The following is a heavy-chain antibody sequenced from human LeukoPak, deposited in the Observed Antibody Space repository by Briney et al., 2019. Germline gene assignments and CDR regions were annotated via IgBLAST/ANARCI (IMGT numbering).Heavy chain of an antibody. J-gene: IGHJ3*02. CDR3: AKVSAAGDYMNNAFDI. CDR1: GFTFSSYW. Sequence: AGGSLRLSCAASGFTFSSYWMHWVRQAPGKGLVWVSRIHTGGSNKDYADSVKGRFTISRDNAKNTLYLQMNSLRAEDTAVYYCAKVSAAGDYMNNAFDIWGQGTMVTVSS. V-gene: IGHV3-74*01. CDR2: IHTGGSNK. D-gene: IGHD4-17*01.